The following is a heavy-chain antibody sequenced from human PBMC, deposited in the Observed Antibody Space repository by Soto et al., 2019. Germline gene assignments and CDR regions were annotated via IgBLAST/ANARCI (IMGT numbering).Heavy chain of an antibody. V-gene: IGHV3-66*01. CDR2: IYSGGST. CDR1: GFTFGDYA. D-gene: IGHD6-19*01. J-gene: IGHJ6*02. Sequence: EVQLVESGGAVVQPGRSLRLSCTASGFTFGDYAMNWVRQTPGKGLEWVSVIYSGGSTYYADSVKGRFTISRDNSKNTLYLQMNSLRAEDTAVYYCARDDIAVAGSTYYYYGMDVWGQGTTVTVSS. CDR3: ARDDIAVAGSTYYYYGMDV.